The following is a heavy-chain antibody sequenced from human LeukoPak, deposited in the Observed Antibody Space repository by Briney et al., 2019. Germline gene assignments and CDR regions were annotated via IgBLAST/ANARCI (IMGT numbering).Heavy chain of an antibody. CDR2: ISSDGSTI. V-gene: IGHV3-48*01. J-gene: IGHJ4*02. CDR1: GFTFSSYA. CDR3: VPQKGYGGNPLDY. Sequence: GGSLRLSCAASGFTFSSYAMNWVRQALGKGLEWLSYISSDGSTIYYADSVKGRITISRDNARKSLYLQMNSLRAEDTAVYYCVPQKGYGGNPLDYWGQGTLVTVST. D-gene: IGHD4-23*01.